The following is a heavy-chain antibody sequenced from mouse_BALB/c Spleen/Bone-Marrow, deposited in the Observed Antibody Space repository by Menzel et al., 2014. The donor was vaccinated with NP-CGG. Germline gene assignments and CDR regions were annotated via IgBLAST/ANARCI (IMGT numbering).Heavy chain of an antibody. CDR2: IYPGDGST. D-gene: IGHD2-10*02. V-gene: IGHV1S33*01. Sequence: LVESGPELVKPGALVKISCKASGYTFTSYDINWVKQRPGQGLEWIGWIYPGDGSTKYNEKFKGKATLTADKSSSTAYMQLSSLTSENSAVYFCSRGGGYGNSPWFAYWGQGTLVTVSA. CDR3: SRGGGYGNSPWFAY. CDR1: GYTFTSYD. J-gene: IGHJ3*01.